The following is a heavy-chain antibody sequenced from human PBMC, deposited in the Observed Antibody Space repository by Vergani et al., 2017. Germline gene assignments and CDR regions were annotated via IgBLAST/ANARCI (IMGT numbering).Heavy chain of an antibody. V-gene: IGHV3-21*01. D-gene: IGHD4-17*01. CDR3: ARGGLTVTTLLVD. J-gene: IGHJ4*02. CDR2: ISSSSSYI. CDR1: GFTFSSYS. Sequence: EVQLVESGGGLVKPGGSLRLSCAASGFTFSSYSMNWVRQAPGKGLEWVSSISSSSSYIYYADSVKGRFTISRDNAKNSLYLQMNSLRAEDTAVYYCARGGLTVTTLLVDWGQGTLVTVSP.